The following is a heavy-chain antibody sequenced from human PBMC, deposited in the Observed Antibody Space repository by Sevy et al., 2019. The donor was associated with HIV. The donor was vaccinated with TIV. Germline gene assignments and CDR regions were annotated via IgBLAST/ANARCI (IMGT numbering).Heavy chain of an antibody. CDR3: ARDKALMDYYGSGSNDNYYYYGMAV. CDR2: ISYDGNKI. Sequence: GGSLRLSCAASGFTFSNFGMHWVRQAPGKGLEWLADISYDGNKIYYVDSVKGRFTVSRDNSKNTLYLQMNSLRAEDTAVYYCARDKALMDYYGSGSNDNYYYYGMAVWGQGTTVTVSS. D-gene: IGHD3-10*01. CDR1: GFTFSNFG. V-gene: IGHV3-30*03. J-gene: IGHJ6*02.